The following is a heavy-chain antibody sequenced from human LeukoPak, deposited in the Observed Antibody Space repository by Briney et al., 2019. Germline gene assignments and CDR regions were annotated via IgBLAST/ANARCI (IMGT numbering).Heavy chain of an antibody. CDR2: IKQDGSEK. Sequence: PGGSLRLSCAASGFTFTNYWMSWVRQAPGKGLEWVANIKQDGSEKYYVDSVQGRFTISSDNAKNSLYPQMNSLRAEDTAVYYCARLCYEVLTGHPSFDPWGQGTLVTVSS. CDR3: ARLCYEVLTGHPSFDP. V-gene: IGHV3-7*01. J-gene: IGHJ5*02. CDR1: GFTFTNYW. D-gene: IGHD3-9*01.